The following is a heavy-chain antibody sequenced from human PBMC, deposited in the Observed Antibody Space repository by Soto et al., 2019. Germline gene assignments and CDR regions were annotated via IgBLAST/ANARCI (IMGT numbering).Heavy chain of an antibody. D-gene: IGHD5-18*01. CDR2: IIPIVGTA. CDR3: ARGRDTAMVTVPFAFDY. Sequence: QVQLVQSGAEVKKPGSSVKVSCKASGGTCSSYAISWVRQAPGQGLEWMGGIIPIVGTAKYAQKFQGRVTITADESTSTAYMELSSLRAEDTAVYYCARGRDTAMVTVPFAFDYWGQGTLVTVSS. V-gene: IGHV1-69*01. J-gene: IGHJ4*02. CDR1: GGTCSSYA.